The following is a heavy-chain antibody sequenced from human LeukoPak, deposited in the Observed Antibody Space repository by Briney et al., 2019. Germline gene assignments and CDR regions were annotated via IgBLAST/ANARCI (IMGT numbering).Heavy chain of an antibody. CDR3: ARSRITMVRGVIITSPYYYYGMDV. D-gene: IGHD3-10*01. Sequence: GESLKISCKGSGYSFTSYWIGWVRQMPGKGLEWMGIIYPGDSDTRYSPSFQGQATISADKSISTAYLQWSSLKASDTAMYYCARSRITMVRGVIITSPYYYYGMDVWGQGTTVTVSS. V-gene: IGHV5-51*01. CDR1: GYSFTSYW. J-gene: IGHJ6*02. CDR2: IYPGDSDT.